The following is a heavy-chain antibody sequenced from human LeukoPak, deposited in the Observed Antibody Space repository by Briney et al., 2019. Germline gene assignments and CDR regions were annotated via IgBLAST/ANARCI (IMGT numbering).Heavy chain of an antibody. CDR2: IYYSGST. J-gene: IGHJ3*02. D-gene: IGHD3-10*01. Sequence: SQTLSLTCTVSGGSISSGGYYWSWIRQYPGKGLEWIGYIYYSGSTYYNPSLMSRVTISVDTSKNQFSLKLSSVTAADTAVYYCARGKKIRDRWFGETEELGHAFDIWGQGTMVTVSS. CDR1: GGSISSGGYY. CDR3: ARGKKIRDRWFGETEELGHAFDI. V-gene: IGHV4-31*03.